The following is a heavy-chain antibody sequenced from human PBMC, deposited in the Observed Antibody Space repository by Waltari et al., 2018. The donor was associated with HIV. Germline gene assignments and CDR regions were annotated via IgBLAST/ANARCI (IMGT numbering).Heavy chain of an antibody. CDR1: GGSFSGYY. D-gene: IGHD6-13*01. Sequence: QVQLQQWGAGLLKPSETLSLTCAVYGGSFSGYYWSWIRQPPGQGLEWIGEINHSGSTNYNPSLKSRVTISVDTSKNQFSLKLSSVTAADTAVYYCARGERAGYSSSWYKGREYFQHWGQGTLVTVSS. J-gene: IGHJ1*01. CDR2: INHSGST. V-gene: IGHV4-34*01. CDR3: ARGERAGYSSSWYKGREYFQH.